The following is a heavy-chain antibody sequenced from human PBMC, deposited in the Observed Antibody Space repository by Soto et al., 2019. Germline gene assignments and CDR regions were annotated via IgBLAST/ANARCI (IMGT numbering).Heavy chain of an antibody. CDR2: ISAYNGNI. D-gene: IGHD4-17*01. CDR3: AIDNYGDNDY. V-gene: IGHV1-18*01. J-gene: IGHJ4*02. CDR1: GYIFPSST. Sequence: QVQLVQSGAEVKKPGASVKVSCKAPGYIFPSSTISWVRQAPGQGLEWMGWISAYNGNIKDAQKFQGRFTMTTNTYTSTAYMELRSLTSDDTAMYYCAIDNYGDNDYWGQGTLVTVSS.